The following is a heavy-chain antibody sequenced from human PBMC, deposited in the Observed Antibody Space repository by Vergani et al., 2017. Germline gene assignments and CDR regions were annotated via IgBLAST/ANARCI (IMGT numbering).Heavy chain of an antibody. J-gene: IGHJ3*02. CDR2: IWYDGSNK. CDR1: GFTFSRYG. CDR3: ARXGGLITGTTGDIDAFDI. V-gene: IGHV3-33*01. D-gene: IGHD1-7*01. Sequence: QVQLVESGGGVVQPGRSLRLSCAASGFTFSRYGMHWVRQAPGKGLEWVAVIWYDGSNKYYADSVKGRFTISRDNSKNTLYLQMNSLRAEETAVYYCARXGGLITGTTGDIDAFDIWGQGTMVTVSS.